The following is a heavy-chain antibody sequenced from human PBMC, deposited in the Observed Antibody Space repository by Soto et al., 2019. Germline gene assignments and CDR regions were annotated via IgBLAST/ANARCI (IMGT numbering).Heavy chain of an antibody. CDR1: GYTFTSYA. J-gene: IGHJ6*02. V-gene: IGHV1-3*01. Sequence: ASVKVSCKASGYTFTSYAMHWVRQAPGQRLEWMGWINAGNGNTKYSQKFQGRVTITRDTSASTAYMELSSLRSEDTAVYYCARSSAMVLRYYYGMDVWGQGTTVTVSS. D-gene: IGHD5-18*01. CDR3: ARSSAMVLRYYYGMDV. CDR2: INAGNGNT.